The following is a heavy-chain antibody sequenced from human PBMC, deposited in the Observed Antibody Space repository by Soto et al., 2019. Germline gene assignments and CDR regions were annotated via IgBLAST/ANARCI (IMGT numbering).Heavy chain of an antibody. Sequence: SETLSLTCTVSGGSISSGGYYWSWIRQHPGKGLEWIGYIYYSGSTYYNPSLKSRVTISVDTSKNQFSLKLSSVTAADTAVYYCARERGVDIVATPYFDYWGQRTLVTVSS. D-gene: IGHD5-12*01. CDR2: IYYSGST. CDR1: GGSISSGGYY. V-gene: IGHV4-31*03. CDR3: ARERGVDIVATPYFDY. J-gene: IGHJ4*02.